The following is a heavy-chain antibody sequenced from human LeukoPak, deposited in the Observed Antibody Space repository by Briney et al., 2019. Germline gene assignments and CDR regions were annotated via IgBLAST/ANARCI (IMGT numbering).Heavy chain of an antibody. CDR3: AKLPYSSSWFLNY. CDR1: GFTFSSYA. J-gene: IGHJ4*02. CDR2: ISGRGGST. V-gene: IGHV3-23*01. Sequence: GGSLRLSCAASGFTFSSYAMSWVRQAPGKGLEWVSVISGRGGSTYYADSVKGRFTISRDNSKNTLYLQMNSLRAEDTAVYYCAKLPYSSSWFLNYWGQGTLVTVSS. D-gene: IGHD6-13*01.